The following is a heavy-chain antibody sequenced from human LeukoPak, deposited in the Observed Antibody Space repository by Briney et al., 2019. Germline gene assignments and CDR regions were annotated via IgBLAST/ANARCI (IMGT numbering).Heavy chain of an antibody. CDR1: GFTVSSSY. Sequence: GGSLRLSRAASGFTVSSSYMSWVRQAPGKGLEWVAVLYSGGHTDYAVSVRGRFTISRDTSTNTVSLQMNSLRAEDTAVYYCARGEGDYGGNFVGDYWGQGILVTVSS. J-gene: IGHJ4*02. CDR2: LYSGGHT. CDR3: ARGEGDYGGNFVGDY. V-gene: IGHV3-66*01. D-gene: IGHD4-23*01.